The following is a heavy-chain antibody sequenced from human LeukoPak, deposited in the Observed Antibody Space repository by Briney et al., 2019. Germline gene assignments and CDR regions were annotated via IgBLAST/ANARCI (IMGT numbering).Heavy chain of an antibody. CDR2: ISYDGSNE. V-gene: IGHV3-30*01. D-gene: IGHD6-13*01. CDR1: GFTFSSYA. CDR3: AVVAGAFYHFTYMDV. J-gene: IGHJ6*03. Sequence: GGSLRLSCAASGFTFSSYAMHWVRQAPGKGLELVALISYDGSNEYYADPVKGRFTISRDKSKNTLYQQTNSLTAKDTAIYYRAVVAGAFYHFTYMDVWGKGTTVTVSS.